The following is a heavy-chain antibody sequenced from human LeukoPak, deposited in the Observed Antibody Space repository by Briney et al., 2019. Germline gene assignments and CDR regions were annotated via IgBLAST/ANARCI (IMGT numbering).Heavy chain of an antibody. V-gene: IGHV4-59*12. J-gene: IGHJ4*02. D-gene: IGHD3-22*01. CDR2: IYYSGST. Sequence: SETLSLTCTVSGGSISSYYWSWIRQPPGKGLEWIGYIYYSGSTNYNPSLKSRVTISVDTSKNQFSLKLSSVTAADTAVYYCARVNSSGYYNDYWGQGTLVTVSS. CDR3: ARVNSSGYYNDY. CDR1: GGSISSYY.